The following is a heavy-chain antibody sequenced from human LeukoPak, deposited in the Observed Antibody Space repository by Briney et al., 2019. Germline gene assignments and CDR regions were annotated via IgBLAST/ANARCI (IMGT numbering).Heavy chain of an antibody. CDR1: GYTFTGYY. D-gene: IGHD1-26*01. V-gene: IGHV1-2*02. CDR2: INPNSGGT. CDR3: ARTHSGSYYPFRY. Sequence: ASVKVSCKASGYTFTGYYMHWVRQAPGQGLEWMGWINPNSGGTNYAQKFQGRVTMTRDTSISTAYMELSRLRSDDTAVYYCARTHSGSYYPFRYWGQGTLVTVSS. J-gene: IGHJ4*02.